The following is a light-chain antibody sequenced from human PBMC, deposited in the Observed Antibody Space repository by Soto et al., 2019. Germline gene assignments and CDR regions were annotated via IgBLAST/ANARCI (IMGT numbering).Light chain of an antibody. Sequence: QAVVTQPPSASGTPGQRVTISCSGSGSNIGSHTVSWYQQLPGTAPNLLIYSNDQRPSGVPDRFSGSRAATSVSLAITGLQAEDEADYYCQSYDNSLSAYIFGGETKLTVL. CDR1: GSNIGSHT. J-gene: IGLJ2*01. CDR3: QSYDNSLSAYI. CDR2: SND. V-gene: IGLV1-44*01.